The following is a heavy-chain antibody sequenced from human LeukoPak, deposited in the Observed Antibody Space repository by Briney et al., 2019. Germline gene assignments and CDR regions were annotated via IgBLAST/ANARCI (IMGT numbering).Heavy chain of an antibody. J-gene: IGHJ4*02. D-gene: IGHD6-19*01. CDR2: ISYDGGNK. CDR3: ANKGSSGWRFDY. Sequence: PGGSLRLSCAASGFTFSSYDMHWVRQAPGKGLEWVAVISYDGGNKYCADSVKGRFTISRDNSKNTLYLQMNSLRAEDTALYYCANKGSSGWRFDYWGQGTLVTVSS. CDR1: GFTFSSYD. V-gene: IGHV3-30*18.